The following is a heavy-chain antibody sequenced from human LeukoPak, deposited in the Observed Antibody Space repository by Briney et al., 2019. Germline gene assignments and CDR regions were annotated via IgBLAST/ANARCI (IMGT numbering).Heavy chain of an antibody. CDR3: AKEVGLSAAGTRGDFDY. V-gene: IGHV3-23*01. D-gene: IGHD6-13*01. Sequence: GGSLRLSCAASGFTFSSYAMSWVRQAPGKGPVCVSSISGSGGSTYYADSVKGRFTISRDNSKSAPYLQMSSLRAEDTALYYCAKEVGLSAAGTRGDFDYWGQGTLVTVSS. CDR1: GFTFSSYA. CDR2: ISGSGGST. J-gene: IGHJ4*02.